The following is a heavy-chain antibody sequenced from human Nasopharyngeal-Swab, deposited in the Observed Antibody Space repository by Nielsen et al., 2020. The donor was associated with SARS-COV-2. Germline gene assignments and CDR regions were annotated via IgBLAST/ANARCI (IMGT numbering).Heavy chain of an antibody. D-gene: IGHD5-18*01. Sequence: SETLSLTCTVSGGSISSSSYYWGWIRQPPGKGLAWIGSIYYSGSTYYNPSLKSRVTISVDTSKNHFSLKLSSVTAADTAVYYCATYGYGSYYYYYMDVWGKGTTVTVSS. CDR2: IYYSGST. CDR1: GGSISSSSYY. V-gene: IGHV4-39*01. CDR3: ATYGYGSYYYYYMDV. J-gene: IGHJ6*03.